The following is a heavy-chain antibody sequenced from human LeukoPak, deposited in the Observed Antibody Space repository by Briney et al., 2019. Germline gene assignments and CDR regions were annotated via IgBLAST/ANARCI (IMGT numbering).Heavy chain of an antibody. Sequence: GKSLRLSCAASGFIFNNYPMHWVRQPPAKGLEWVAVISYDGSEKYYIDSVKGRFTISRDNPKNTLYLQMNNLRPDDTALYYCVRSSSSDYFDYWGQGTLVTVSS. D-gene: IGHD6-25*01. CDR3: VRSSSSDYFDY. J-gene: IGHJ4*02. V-gene: IGHV3-30-3*01. CDR2: ISYDGSEK. CDR1: GFIFNNYP.